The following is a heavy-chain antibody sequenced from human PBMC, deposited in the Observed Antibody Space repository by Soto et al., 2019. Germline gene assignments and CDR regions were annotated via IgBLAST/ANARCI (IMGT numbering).Heavy chain of an antibody. CDR2: ISGYNDNT. CDR1: GYIFTNFG. J-gene: IGHJ6*02. V-gene: IGHV1-18*01. Sequence: QVQLKQSGPEVRKPGASVRVSCKASGYIFTNFGISWVQQAPGQGLEWMGWISGYNDNTHYAQKLQGRVSMTTDTSTGTAYMDLRSLRSDDTAIYYCVRDSSSWFYYYYGMDVWGQGTTVTVSS. D-gene: IGHD6-13*01. CDR3: VRDSSSWFYYYYGMDV.